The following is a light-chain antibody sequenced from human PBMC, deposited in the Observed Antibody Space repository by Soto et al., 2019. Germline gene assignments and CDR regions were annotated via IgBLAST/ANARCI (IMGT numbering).Light chain of an antibody. J-gene: IGKJ1*01. CDR1: QNVHSF. CDR2: GAS. V-gene: IGKV3-15*01. CDR3: QQYYQWHPS. Sequence: ERVMTQSPDTLSVSPGESATLSCRASQNVHSFVAWFQQKPGQSPRLLIYGASTRATGIPARFIGSGSGTDFTLTISSLQSEDFAVYYCQQYYQWHPSFGQGTKVEIK.